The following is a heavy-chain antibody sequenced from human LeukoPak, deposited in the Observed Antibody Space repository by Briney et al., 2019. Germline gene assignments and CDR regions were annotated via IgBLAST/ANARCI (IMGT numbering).Heavy chain of an antibody. CDR3: AKTPSGSYADAFDI. CDR1: GFTFDDYA. D-gene: IGHD1-26*01. Sequence: GGSLRLSCAASGFTFDDYAMHWVRQAPGKGLEWVSGISWNSGGIGYADPVKGRFTISRDNAKNSLYLQMNSLRAEDMALYYCAKTPSGSYADAFDIWGQGTMVTVSS. J-gene: IGHJ3*02. CDR2: ISWNSGGI. V-gene: IGHV3-9*03.